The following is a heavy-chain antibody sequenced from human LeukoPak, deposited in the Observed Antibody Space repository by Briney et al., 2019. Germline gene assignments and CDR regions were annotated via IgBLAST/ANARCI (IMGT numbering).Heavy chain of an antibody. CDR2: ISASSVST. J-gene: IGHJ4*02. Sequence: GGSLRLSCAASGFSFRTYAMTWVRQAPGKGLEWVSGISASSVSTHYADSVKGRFTISRDNSKNTLYLQMNSLRAEDTAVYYCAKDLRGYSGYDLKDYWGQGTLVTVSS. D-gene: IGHD5-12*01. CDR3: AKDLRGYSGYDLKDY. CDR1: GFSFRTYA. V-gene: IGHV3-23*01.